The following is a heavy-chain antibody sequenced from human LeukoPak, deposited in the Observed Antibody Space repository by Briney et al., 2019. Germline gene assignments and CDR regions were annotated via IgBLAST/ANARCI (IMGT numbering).Heavy chain of an antibody. J-gene: IGHJ6*03. Sequence: SETLSLTCAVYGGSFSGYYWSWIRQPPGKGLEWIGEINHSGSTNYNPSLKSRVTISVDASKNQFSLKLSSVTAADTAVYYCASLWFGESTPFGYYYYMDVWGKGTTVTVSS. V-gene: IGHV4-34*01. D-gene: IGHD3-10*01. CDR2: INHSGST. CDR3: ASLWFGESTPFGYYYYMDV. CDR1: GGSFSGYY.